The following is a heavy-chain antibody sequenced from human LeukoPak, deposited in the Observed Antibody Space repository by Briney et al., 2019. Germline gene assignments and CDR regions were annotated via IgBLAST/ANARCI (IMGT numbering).Heavy chain of an antibody. CDR1: GYTLTELS. CDR2: FDPEDGET. D-gene: IGHD6-13*01. J-gene: IGHJ5*02. CDR3: AREDGDSSSLGNWFDP. Sequence: VASVKVSCKVSGYTLTELSMHWVRQAPGKGLEWMGGFDPEDGETIYAQKFQGRVTITTDESTSTAYMELSSLRSEDTAVYYCAREDGDSSSLGNWFDPWGQGTLVTVSS. V-gene: IGHV1-24*01.